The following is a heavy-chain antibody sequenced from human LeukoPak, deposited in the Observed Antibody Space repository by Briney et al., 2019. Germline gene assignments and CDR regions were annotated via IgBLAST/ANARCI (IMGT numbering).Heavy chain of an antibody. CDR3: ARDPGRYSSSWSTARYYFDY. J-gene: IGHJ4*02. Sequence: KPSETLSLTCTVSGGSISSYYWSWIRQPPGKGLEWIGYIYYRGSTNYNPSLRSRVTISVDTSKNQFSLKLSSVTAADTAVYYCARDPGRYSSSWSTARYYFDYWGQGTLVTVSS. CDR2: IYYRGST. CDR1: GGSISSYY. D-gene: IGHD6-13*01. V-gene: IGHV4-59*01.